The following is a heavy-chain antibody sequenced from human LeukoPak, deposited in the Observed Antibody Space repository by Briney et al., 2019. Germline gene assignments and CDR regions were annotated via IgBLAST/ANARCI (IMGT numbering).Heavy chain of an antibody. V-gene: IGHV3-7*01. D-gene: IGHD3-22*01. J-gene: IGHJ4*02. CDR2: IKQDGSEK. CDR3: ARDGCSGYHEGDY. Sequence: PGGSLRLSCAASGFTFSTFWMSWVRQAPGKGLEWVANIKQDGSEKYYVDSVKGRFTISRDNAKNSLYLQMNSLRAEDTAVYFCARDGCSGYHEGDYWGQGTLVTVSS. CDR1: GFTFSTFW.